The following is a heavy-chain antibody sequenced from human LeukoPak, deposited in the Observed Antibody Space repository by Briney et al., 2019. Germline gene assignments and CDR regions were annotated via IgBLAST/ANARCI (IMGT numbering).Heavy chain of an antibody. CDR2: INHSGNS. V-gene: IGHV4-34*01. CDR3: ARGPPPPTPQGNWFDP. Sequence: SETLSLTCAVSGGSISGFYWSWIRQPPGKGLEWIAEINHSGNSNYNPSLKSRVTISVDRSKNQFSLKLSSVTAADTAVYYCARGPPPPTPQGNWFDPWGQGTLVTVSS. J-gene: IGHJ5*02. CDR1: GGSISGFY.